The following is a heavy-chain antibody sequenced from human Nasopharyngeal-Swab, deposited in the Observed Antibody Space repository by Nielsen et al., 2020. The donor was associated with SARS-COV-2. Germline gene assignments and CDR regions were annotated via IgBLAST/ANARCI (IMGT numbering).Heavy chain of an antibody. J-gene: IGHJ4*02. D-gene: IGHD3-22*01. Sequence: GGSLRLSCAASGFTFSSYWMSWVRQAPGKGLEWVANIKQDGSEKYYVDSVKGRFTISRDNAKNSLYLQMNSLRAEDTAVYYCAREAHYYDSSGYYLREFDYWGQGTLVTVSS. V-gene: IGHV3-7*01. CDR1: GFTFSSYW. CDR3: AREAHYYDSSGYYLREFDY. CDR2: IKQDGSEK.